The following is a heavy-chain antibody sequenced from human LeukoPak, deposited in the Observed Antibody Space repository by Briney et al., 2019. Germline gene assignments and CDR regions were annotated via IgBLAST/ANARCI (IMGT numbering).Heavy chain of an antibody. Sequence: GGSLRLSCVASGFTYSRYAMSWVRQAPGKGLEWVSGISDSSSHTADADSVKGRFTISRDSSKNTLYLQMHSLRAGDTAVYYCTKESDYSNGSPEWGFDYWGQGTLVTVSS. CDR2: ISDSSSHT. CDR1: GFTYSRYA. V-gene: IGHV3-23*01. D-gene: IGHD6-19*01. CDR3: TKESDYSNGSPEWGFDY. J-gene: IGHJ4*02.